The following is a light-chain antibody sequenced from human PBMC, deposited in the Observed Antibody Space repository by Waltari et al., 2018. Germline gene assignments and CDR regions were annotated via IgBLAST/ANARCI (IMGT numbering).Light chain of an antibody. Sequence: QSALTQPRSVSGSPGQSVTISCTVTSSDVGNYDYVSWYQQHPGKAPKLIVYDVMKRPSGVPDGFSGSKSGNTASLTVSGLQAEDEADYYCCSYAGTYTSWVFGGGTKLTVL. CDR2: DVM. CDR1: SSDVGNYDY. V-gene: IGLV2-11*01. CDR3: CSYAGTYTSWV. J-gene: IGLJ3*02.